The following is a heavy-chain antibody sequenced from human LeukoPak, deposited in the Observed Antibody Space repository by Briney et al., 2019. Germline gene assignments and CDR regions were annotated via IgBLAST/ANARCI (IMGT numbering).Heavy chain of an antibody. Sequence: GGSLRLSCAASGLPFSSYAMHWVRQAPGKGLEWVAVISYDGSNKYYADSVKRRFTISGDKSKNTLYLQINSLRPEDTAFYYCARGPGPIAGARNPFDIWGQGTMVTVSS. CDR2: ISYDGSNK. CDR3: ARGPGPIAGARNPFDI. CDR1: GLPFSSYA. J-gene: IGHJ3*02. V-gene: IGHV3-30*01. D-gene: IGHD1-26*01.